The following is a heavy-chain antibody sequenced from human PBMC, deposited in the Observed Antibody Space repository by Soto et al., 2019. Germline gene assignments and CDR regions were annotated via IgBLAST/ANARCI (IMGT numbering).Heavy chain of an antibody. CDR1: GGTFSSYA. Sequence: WASVKVSCKASGGTFSSYAISWVRQAPGQGLEWMGGIIPIFGTANYAQKFQGRVTITADESTSTAYMELSSLRSEDTAVYYCAREWSGGIFDYWGQGTLVTVSS. CDR3: AREWSGGIFDY. V-gene: IGHV1-69*13. J-gene: IGHJ4*02. CDR2: IIPIFGTA. D-gene: IGHD3-10*02.